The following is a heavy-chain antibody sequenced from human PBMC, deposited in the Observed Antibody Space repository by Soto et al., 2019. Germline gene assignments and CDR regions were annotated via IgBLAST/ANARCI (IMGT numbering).Heavy chain of an antibody. CDR2: IYHSGTT. Sequence: QLQLQESGSGLVKPSQTLSLTCAVSGGSISSGGYSWSWIRQPPGKGLEWIGYIYHSGTTYYNPSLKRRVAISVDRSKNPFSLTLSSVPAADTAVYYCARAHYGDYGYGMDVWGQGTTVTVSS. CDR1: GGSISSGGYS. V-gene: IGHV4-30-2*01. CDR3: ARAHYGDYGYGMDV. D-gene: IGHD4-17*01. J-gene: IGHJ6*02.